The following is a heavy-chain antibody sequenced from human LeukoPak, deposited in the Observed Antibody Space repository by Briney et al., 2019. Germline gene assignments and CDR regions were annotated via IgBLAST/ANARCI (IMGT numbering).Heavy chain of an antibody. CDR1: GGSFSGYY. CDR2: INHSGST. V-gene: IGHV4-34*01. J-gene: IGHJ4*02. D-gene: IGHD4-17*01. CDR3: ARQKTETTALDY. Sequence: NTSETLSLTCAVYGGSFSGYYWSWIRQPPGKGLEWIGEINHSGSTNYNPSLKSRVTISVDTSKNQFSLKLSSVTAADTAVYYCARQKTETTALDYWGQGTLVTVSS.